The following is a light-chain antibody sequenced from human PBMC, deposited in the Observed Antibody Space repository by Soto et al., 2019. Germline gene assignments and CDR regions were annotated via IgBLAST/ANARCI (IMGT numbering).Light chain of an antibody. CDR1: QSVSSSY. CDR3: QQRSNWPIT. J-gene: IGKJ5*01. V-gene: IGKV3D-20*02. Sequence: EIVLTQSPGTLSLSPGERATLSCRASQSVSSSYLAWYQQKPGQAPRLLIYSASNRATGIPDRFSGSGSGTDFTLTISSLEPEDFAVYYCQQRSNWPITFGQGTRLEIK. CDR2: SAS.